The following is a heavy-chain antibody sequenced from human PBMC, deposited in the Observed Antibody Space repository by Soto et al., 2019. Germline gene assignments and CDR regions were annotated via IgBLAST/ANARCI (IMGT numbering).Heavy chain of an antibody. J-gene: IGHJ4*02. Sequence: PGGSLRLSCAASGFTFSSYWMSWVRQAPGKGLEWVANIKQDGSEKYYVDSVKGRFTISRDNAKNSLYLQMNSLRAEDTAVYYCARDPHWGYYDFWSGPPYYFDCWGQGTLVTVSS. CDR3: ARDPHWGYYDFWSGPPYYFDC. CDR1: GFTFSSYW. CDR2: IKQDGSEK. V-gene: IGHV3-7*03. D-gene: IGHD3-3*01.